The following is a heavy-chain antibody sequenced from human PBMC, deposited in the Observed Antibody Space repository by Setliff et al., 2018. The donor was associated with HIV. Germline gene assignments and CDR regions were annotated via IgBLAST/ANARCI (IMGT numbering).Heavy chain of an antibody. J-gene: IGHJ5*02. V-gene: IGHV4-39*07. CDR3: ARTTVTTGWFDP. Sequence: SETLSLTCAVSGGSISSSTYFWGWVRQPPGKGLEWIGESNHVGRTNYNPSLKSRVTVSVDTSKSQFSLKLSSVTAADTAVYYCARTTVTTGWFDPWGQGTLVTVSS. CDR2: SNHVGRT. D-gene: IGHD4-4*01. CDR1: GGSISSSTYF.